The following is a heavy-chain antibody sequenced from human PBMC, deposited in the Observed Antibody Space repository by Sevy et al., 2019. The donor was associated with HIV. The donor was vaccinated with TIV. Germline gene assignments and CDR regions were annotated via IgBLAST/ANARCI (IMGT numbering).Heavy chain of an antibody. Sequence: GGSLRLSCAASGFTFSSYWMTWVRQAPEKGLEWVANMRQDGSEKYYVDSVKGRFTISRDNAKNSLYLQMNSLRAEDTAVYYCARGIYGSGSRLGLGYWGQGTLVTVSS. CDR1: GFTFSSYW. V-gene: IGHV3-7*01. CDR2: MRQDGSEK. D-gene: IGHD3-10*01. CDR3: ARGIYGSGSRLGLGY. J-gene: IGHJ4*02.